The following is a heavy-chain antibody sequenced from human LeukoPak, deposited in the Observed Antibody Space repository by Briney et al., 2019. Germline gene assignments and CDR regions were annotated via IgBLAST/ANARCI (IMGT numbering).Heavy chain of an antibody. D-gene: IGHD3-10*01. V-gene: IGHV4-61*01. J-gene: IGHJ3*02. CDR2: IYYSGST. CDR1: GGSISSGSYY. CDR3: AKFTMVRGVTRVNAFDI. Sequence: SETLSLTCTVSGGSISSGSYYWTWIRQPPGKGLEWIGYIYYSGSTNYNPSLKSRVTISVDTSKNQFSLKLSSVTAADTAVYYCAKFTMVRGVTRVNAFDIWGQGTMVTVSS.